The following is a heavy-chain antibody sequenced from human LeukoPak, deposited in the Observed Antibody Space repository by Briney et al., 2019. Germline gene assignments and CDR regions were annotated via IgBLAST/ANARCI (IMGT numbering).Heavy chain of an antibody. J-gene: IGHJ6*03. V-gene: IGHV3-7*01. CDR2: IKQDGSEK. CDR3: ARDAQGYDILTADYMDV. CDR1: GFTFSSYW. Sequence: GGSLRLSCAASGFTFSSYWMSWVRQAPGKGLEWVANIKQDGSEKYYVDSVKGRFTISRDNAKNSLYLQMNSLRAEDTAVYYCARDAQGYDILTADYMDVWGKGTTVTISS. D-gene: IGHD3-9*01.